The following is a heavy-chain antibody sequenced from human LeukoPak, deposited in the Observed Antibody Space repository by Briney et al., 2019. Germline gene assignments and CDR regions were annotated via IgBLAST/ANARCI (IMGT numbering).Heavy chain of an antibody. CDR1: GFTFSSYA. V-gene: IGHV3-30*04. CDR3: ARPRNYYDSSGSAPFDY. D-gene: IGHD3-22*01. CDR2: ISYDGSNK. J-gene: IGHJ4*02. Sequence: QPGRSLRLSCAASGFTFSSYAMHWVRQAPGKGLEWVAVISYDGSNKYYADSVKGRFTISRDNSKNTLYLQMNSLRAEDTAVYYCARPRNYYDSSGSAPFDYWGQGTLVTVSS.